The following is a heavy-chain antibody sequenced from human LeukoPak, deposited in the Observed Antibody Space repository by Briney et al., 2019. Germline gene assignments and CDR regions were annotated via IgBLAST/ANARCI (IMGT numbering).Heavy chain of an antibody. J-gene: IGHJ1*01. CDR2: ISAYNGNT. CDR3: ARAGSRDYDFWSGYYLEVQH. V-gene: IGHV1-18*01. CDR1: GYTFTSYA. D-gene: IGHD3-3*01. Sequence: GASVKVSCKASGYTFTSYAMNWVRQAPGQGLEWMGWISAYNGNTNYAQKLQGRVTMTTDTSTSTAYMELRSLRSDDTAVYYCARAGSRDYDFWSGYYLEVQHWGQGTLVTVSS.